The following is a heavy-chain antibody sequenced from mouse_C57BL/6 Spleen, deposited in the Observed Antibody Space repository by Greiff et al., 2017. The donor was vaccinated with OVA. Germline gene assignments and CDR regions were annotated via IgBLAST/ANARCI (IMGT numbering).Heavy chain of an antibody. CDR2: ISSGSSTI. J-gene: IGHJ4*01. V-gene: IGHV5-17*01. CDR3: ARYSSGYPSNAMDY. D-gene: IGHD3-2*02. Sequence: EVMLVESGGGLVKPGGSLKLSCAASGFTFSDYGMHWVRQAPEKGLEWVAYISSGSSTIYYADTVKGRFTISKDNAKNTLFLQMTSLRSEDTAMYYYARYSSGYPSNAMDYWGQGTSVTVSS. CDR1: GFTFSDYG.